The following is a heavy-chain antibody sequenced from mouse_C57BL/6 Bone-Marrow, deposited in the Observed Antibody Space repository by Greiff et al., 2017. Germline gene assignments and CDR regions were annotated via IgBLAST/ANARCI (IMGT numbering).Heavy chain of an antibody. Sequence: VQLQQSGAELVRPGASVKLSCTASGFNINDYYMHWVKQRPEQGLEWIGRIDPEDGDTEYAPKFKGKATMTADTSSNTAYLQLSSLTSADTAVYYCTSGSNYYAMDYWGQGTSVTVSS. CDR2: IDPEDGDT. CDR1: GFNINDYY. V-gene: IGHV14-1*01. J-gene: IGHJ4*01. D-gene: IGHD1-1*01. CDR3: TSGSNYYAMDY.